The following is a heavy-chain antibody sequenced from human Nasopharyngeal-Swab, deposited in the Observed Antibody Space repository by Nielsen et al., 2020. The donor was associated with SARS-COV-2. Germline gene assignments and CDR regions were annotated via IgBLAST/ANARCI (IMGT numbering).Heavy chain of an antibody. J-gene: IGHJ4*02. V-gene: IGHV3-73*01. CDR2: IGDKDHNNAT. CDR3: TTDFYFDY. Sequence: GESLKISCAASGFIFSASAIHWVRQASGKGLEWVGRIGDKDHNNATTYGASVQGRFTISSDDSKNTAFLQMDSLKTEDTALYYCTTDFYFDYWGQGTLVTVSS. CDR1: GFIFSASA.